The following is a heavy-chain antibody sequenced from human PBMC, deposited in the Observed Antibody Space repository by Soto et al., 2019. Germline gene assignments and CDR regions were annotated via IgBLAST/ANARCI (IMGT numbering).Heavy chain of an antibody. CDR1: GFMFSSYE. J-gene: IGHJ6*02. CDR2: INVGGDTR. Sequence: GSLRLSCAASGFMFSSYEFNWVRPAPGKGLEWVSYINVGGDTRHYADSVRGRFTISRDDAKGSLYLQMDSLRVEDTAVYFCARKSQWLSGYIYHGMDVWSQGTSVTVSS. D-gene: IGHD6-19*01. V-gene: IGHV3-48*03. CDR3: ARKSQWLSGYIYHGMDV.